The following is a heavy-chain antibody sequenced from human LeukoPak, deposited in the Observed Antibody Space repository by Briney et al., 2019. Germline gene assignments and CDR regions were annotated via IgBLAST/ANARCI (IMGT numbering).Heavy chain of an antibody. D-gene: IGHD1-7*01. Sequence: GGSLRLSCAASGFTFSSYDMHWVRQATGKGLEWVSAIGTAGDTYYPGSVKGRFTISRENAKNSLYLQMNSLRAGDTAVYYCARGTSLTGTTTQPTFDYWGQGTLDTVSS. V-gene: IGHV3-13*01. CDR2: IGTAGDT. CDR1: GFTFSSYD. CDR3: ARGTSLTGTTTQPTFDY. J-gene: IGHJ4*02.